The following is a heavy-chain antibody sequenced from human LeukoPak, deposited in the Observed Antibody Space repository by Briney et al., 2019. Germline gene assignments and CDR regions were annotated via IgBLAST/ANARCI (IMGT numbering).Heavy chain of an antibody. D-gene: IGHD2-15*01. CDR2: IIPIFGTA. V-gene: IGHV1-69*13. CDR3: ANLRRVVANDDYYYGMDV. Sequence: VASVKVSCKASGGTFSSYAISWVRQAPGQGLEWMGGIIPIFGTANYAQKFQGRVTITADESTSTAYMELSSLRSEDTAVYYSANLRRVVANDDYYYGMDVWGQGTTVTVSS. J-gene: IGHJ6*02. CDR1: GGTFSSYA.